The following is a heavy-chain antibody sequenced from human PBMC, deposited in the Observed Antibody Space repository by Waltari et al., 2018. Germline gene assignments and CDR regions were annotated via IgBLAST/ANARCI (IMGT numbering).Heavy chain of an antibody. CDR3: ARDSWFDP. Sequence: QVQLVESGGGVVQPGRSLRLSCAASGFTFSSYAMHWVRQVPGKGLGWVAVISHDGSNKYYAYYVKGRFTISRDNSKNTPYLQMNSLRAEDTAVYYCARDSWFDPWGQGTLVTVSS. CDR1: GFTFSSYA. J-gene: IGHJ5*02. V-gene: IGHV3-30-3*01. CDR2: ISHDGSNK.